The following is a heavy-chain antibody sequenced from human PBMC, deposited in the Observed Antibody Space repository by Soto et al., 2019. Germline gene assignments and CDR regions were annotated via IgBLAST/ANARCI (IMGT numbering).Heavy chain of an antibody. CDR2: IIPMFGTA. CDR1: GGTFSSYA. Sequence: ASVKVSCKASGGTFSSYAISWVRQAPGQGLEWMGGIIPMFGTANYAQKFQGRVTITAGEPMSPAYMGLSSLRSEDRAVYYCASWYSSSWVYDYWGQGTLVTVSS. J-gene: IGHJ4*02. CDR3: ASWYSSSWVYDY. V-gene: IGHV1-69*13. D-gene: IGHD6-13*01.